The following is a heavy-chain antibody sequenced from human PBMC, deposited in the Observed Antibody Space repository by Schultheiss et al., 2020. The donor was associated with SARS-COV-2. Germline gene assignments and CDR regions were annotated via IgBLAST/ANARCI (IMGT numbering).Heavy chain of an antibody. CDR1: DFTFSGSA. Sequence: GESLKISCAASDFTFSGSAMHWVRQAPGKGLEWVAVISYDGSNKYYADSVKGRFTISRDNSKNTLYLQMNSLRAEDTAVYYCAKDRARYCSGGSCHQTNDYWGQGTLVTVSS. CDR3: AKDRARYCSGGSCHQTNDY. V-gene: IGHV3-30*04. D-gene: IGHD2-15*01. CDR2: ISYDGSNK. J-gene: IGHJ4*02.